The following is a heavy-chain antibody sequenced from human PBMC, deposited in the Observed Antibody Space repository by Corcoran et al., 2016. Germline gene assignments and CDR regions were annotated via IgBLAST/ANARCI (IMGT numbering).Heavy chain of an antibody. CDR3: ARGGGWSSGRFRAFGF. V-gene: IGHV3-74*03. D-gene: IGHD6-25*01. CDR2: ITGDGSDT. J-gene: IGHJ3*01. CDR1: GFAFSTYW. Sequence: EVQLVESGGGLVQPGGSLRLSCAASGFAFSTYWMHWVRQVPGKGLMWVSRITGDGSDTTYADSMKGRFTISRDNAENTLYLQMDSLRAEDTAVYYCARGGGWSSGRFRAFGFWGQGTMVTVSS.